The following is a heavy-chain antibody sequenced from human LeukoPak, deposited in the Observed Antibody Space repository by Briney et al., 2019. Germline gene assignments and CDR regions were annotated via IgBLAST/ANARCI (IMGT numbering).Heavy chain of an antibody. CDR3: VRRRSGYSSGSFDY. Sequence: GGSLRLSCAASGFTFSSYWMSWVRQAPGKGLEWVANIKQDGSEKYYVDSVKGRFTISRDNAKNSLYLQMNSLRAEDTAVYYCVRRRSGYSSGSFDYWGQGTLVTVSS. V-gene: IGHV3-7*01. D-gene: IGHD6-19*01. CDR2: IKQDGSEK. CDR1: GFTFSSYW. J-gene: IGHJ4*02.